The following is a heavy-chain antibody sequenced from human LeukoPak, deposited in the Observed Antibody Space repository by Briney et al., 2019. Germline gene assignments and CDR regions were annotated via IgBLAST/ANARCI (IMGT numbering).Heavy chain of an antibody. CDR2: ISYDGSNK. V-gene: IGHV3-30-3*01. Sequence: PXGSLRLSCAASGFTFSSYAMHWVRQAPGKGLEWVAVISYDGSNKYYADSVKGRFTISRDNSKNTLYLQMNSLRAEDTAVYYCAKDRYSSSSAWFDPWGQGTLVTVSS. J-gene: IGHJ5*02. D-gene: IGHD6-6*01. CDR3: AKDRYSSSSAWFDP. CDR1: GFTFSSYA.